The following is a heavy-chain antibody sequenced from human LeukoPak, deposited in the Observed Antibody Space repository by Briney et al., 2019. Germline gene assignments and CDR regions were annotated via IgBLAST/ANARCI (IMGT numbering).Heavy chain of an antibody. CDR2: IIPILGTA. J-gene: IGHJ4*02. V-gene: IGHV1-69*05. CDR3: AREGGKRVEMATIRYFDY. CDR1: GGTFSSYA. Sequence: SVKVSCKASGGTFSSYAISWVRQAPGQGLEWVGGIIPILGTANYAQKFQGRVTITTDESTSTAYMQLSSLRSEDTAVYYCAREGGKRVEMATIRYFDYWGQGTLVTVSS. D-gene: IGHD5-24*01.